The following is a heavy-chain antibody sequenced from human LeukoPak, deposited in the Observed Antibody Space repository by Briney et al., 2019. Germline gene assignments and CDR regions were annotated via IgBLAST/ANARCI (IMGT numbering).Heavy chain of an antibody. CDR3: AKLETAAGNYYFDY. Sequence: GGSLRLSCAASGFTFSSYAMSWVRQAPGKGLEWVSAISGSGGSTYYADSVKGRFTISRDNSKNTLYLQMSSLRAEDTAVYYCAKLETAAGNYYFDYWGQGTLVTVSS. CDR2: ISGSGGST. V-gene: IGHV3-23*01. J-gene: IGHJ4*02. CDR1: GFTFSSYA. D-gene: IGHD6-13*01.